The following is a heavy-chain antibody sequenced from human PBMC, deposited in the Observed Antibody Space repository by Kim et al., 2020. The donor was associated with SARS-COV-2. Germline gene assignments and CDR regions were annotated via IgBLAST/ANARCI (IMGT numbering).Heavy chain of an antibody. CDR1: GFTFSSYG. D-gene: IGHD6-6*01. J-gene: IGHJ6*03. V-gene: IGHV3-30*18. CDR3: AKEEYSSSRVYYYYMDV. CDR2: ISYDGSNK. Sequence: GGSLRLSCAASGFTFSSYGMHWVRQAPGKGLEWVAVISYDGSNKYYADSVKGRFTISRDNSKNTLYLQMNSLRAEDTAVYYCAKEEYSSSRVYYYYMDV.